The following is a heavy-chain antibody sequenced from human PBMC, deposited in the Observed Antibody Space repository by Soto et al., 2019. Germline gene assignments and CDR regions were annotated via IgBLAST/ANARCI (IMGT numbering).Heavy chain of an antibody. J-gene: IGHJ4*02. Sequence: QITLKESGPTLVKPTQTLTLTCTFSGFSLTTSGVGVGWIRQPPGKSLEWLALIYWDGDKPYSPSLKNRLTITRDTSKNQVVLTLTNVDPVDTATYYCTHRDGRTVTVDYWGQGALVTVSS. V-gene: IGHV2-5*02. D-gene: IGHD4-17*01. CDR2: IYWDGDK. CDR1: GFSLTTSGVG. CDR3: THRDGRTVTVDY.